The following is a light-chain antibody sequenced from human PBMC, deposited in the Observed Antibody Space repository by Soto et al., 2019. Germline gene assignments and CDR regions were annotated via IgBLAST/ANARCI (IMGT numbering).Light chain of an antibody. J-gene: IGKJ2*01. Sequence: DIVMTQSPDSLAVSLGERATINCKSSQSVLYSSNNKNYLAWYQQRPGQPPKLIIYWASTRESGVPDRFSGSGSGTAFTLPITSLQAEDVAVYYCHQYESTPPTFGQGTKLEI. CDR2: WAS. CDR1: QSVLYSSNNKNY. V-gene: IGKV4-1*01. CDR3: HQYESTPPT.